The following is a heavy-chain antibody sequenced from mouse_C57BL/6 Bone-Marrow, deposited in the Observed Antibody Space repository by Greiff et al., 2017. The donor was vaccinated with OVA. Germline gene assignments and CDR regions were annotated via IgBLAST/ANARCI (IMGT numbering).Heavy chain of an antibody. D-gene: IGHD1-1*01. Sequence: QVHVKQPGAELVKPGASVKLSCKASGYTFTSYWMHWVKQRPGRGLEWIGRIDPNSGGTKYNEKFKSKATLTVDKPSSTAYMQISSLTSEDSAVYYCARRGRDITTWYFDVWGTGTTVTVSS. CDR3: ARRGRDITTWYFDV. CDR1: GYTFTSYW. J-gene: IGHJ1*03. CDR2: IDPNSGGT. V-gene: IGHV1-72*01.